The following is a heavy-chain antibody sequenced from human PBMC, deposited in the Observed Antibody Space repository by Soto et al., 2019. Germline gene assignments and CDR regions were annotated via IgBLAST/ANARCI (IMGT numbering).Heavy chain of an antibody. J-gene: IGHJ4*02. CDR3: ARDTSDGVVAATGLEY. CDR1: GGTFGNFG. Sequence: QVQLVQSGAEVKKPGSSVKVSCKASGGTFGNFGMSWVRQAPGQGLEWMGVIIPVFGRANYARTFQGRVTIPADESTSTVYMELRSLRSEDTAVYFRARDTSDGVVAATGLEYWGQGTLVTFSS. CDR2: IIPVFGRA. V-gene: IGHV1-69*01. D-gene: IGHD1-26*01.